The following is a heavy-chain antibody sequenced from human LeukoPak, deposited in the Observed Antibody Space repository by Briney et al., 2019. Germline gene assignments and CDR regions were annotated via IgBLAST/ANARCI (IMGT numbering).Heavy chain of an antibody. CDR1: GFTVSTNY. V-gene: IGHV3-23*01. CDR3: VKVSSYDILTGYYIKTFDY. J-gene: IGHJ4*02. CDR2: ISGSGGST. Sequence: GGSVRLSCAASGFTVSTNYMSWVRQAPGKGLEWVSTISGSGGSTYYADSVKGRFTISRDNSKNTLYLQLNSLRAEDTAAYYCVKVSSYDILTGYYIKTFDYWGQGTLVTVSS. D-gene: IGHD3-9*01.